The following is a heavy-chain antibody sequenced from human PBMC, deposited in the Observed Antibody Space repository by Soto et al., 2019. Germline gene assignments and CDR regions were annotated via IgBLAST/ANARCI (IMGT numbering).Heavy chain of an antibody. CDR2: IIPIFGTT. V-gene: IGHV1-69*13. Sequence: SVKVSCKASGYTFTSYGISWVRQAPGQGLEWMGGIIPIFGTTNYAQKFQGRVTMTADESTSTAYMELSSLRSEDTAVYYCAGRITMVRGVQAGAFDIWGQGTMVTVSS. J-gene: IGHJ3*02. D-gene: IGHD3-10*01. CDR3: AGRITMVRGVQAGAFDI. CDR1: GYTFTSYG.